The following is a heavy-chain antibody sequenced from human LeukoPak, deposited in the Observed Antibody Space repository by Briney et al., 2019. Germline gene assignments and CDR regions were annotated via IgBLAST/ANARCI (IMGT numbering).Heavy chain of an antibody. V-gene: IGHV3-33*01. J-gene: IGHJ4*02. D-gene: IGHD3-22*01. CDR2: IWYDGSNK. CDR3: ARDRDVVTHDY. CDR1: GFTFSSYG. Sequence: GRSLRLSCAASGFTFSSYGMHWVRQAPGKGLEWVAVIWYDGSNKYYADSVKGRFTISRDNSKNTLYLQMNSLRAEDTAVYYCARDRDVVTHDYWGQGTLVTVSS.